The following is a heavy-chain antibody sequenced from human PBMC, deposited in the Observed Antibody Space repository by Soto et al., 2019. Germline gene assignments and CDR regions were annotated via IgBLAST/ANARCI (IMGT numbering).Heavy chain of an antibody. V-gene: IGHV3-30*18. CDR2: ISYDGSDT. D-gene: IGHD4-4*01. Sequence: PGGSLRLSCVASGFTFSNYGMHWVRQAPGKGLEWVAVISYDGSDTYYADSVKGRFTISRDNSNNTLYLQVNSLRADDTAVYYCAKDWRRYSTGYYYYYMDVWGKGTRVTVSS. CDR1: GFTFSNYG. J-gene: IGHJ6*03. CDR3: AKDWRRYSTGYYYYYMDV.